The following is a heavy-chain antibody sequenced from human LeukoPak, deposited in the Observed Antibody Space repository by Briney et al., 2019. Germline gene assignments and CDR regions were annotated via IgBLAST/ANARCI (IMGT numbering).Heavy chain of an antibody. V-gene: IGHV3-7*01. J-gene: IGHJ6*02. Sequence: GGSLRLSCAASGFTFSSYWMNWVRQAPGKGLEWVANIKEDGSEKYYVDSMKGRFTISRDNAKNSLYLRMNSLRAEDTAVYYCARDKEVRGGTGVYGMDVWGQGTTVTVSS. CDR2: IKEDGSEK. CDR3: ARDKEVRGGTGVYGMDV. D-gene: IGHD3-10*01. CDR1: GFTFSSYW.